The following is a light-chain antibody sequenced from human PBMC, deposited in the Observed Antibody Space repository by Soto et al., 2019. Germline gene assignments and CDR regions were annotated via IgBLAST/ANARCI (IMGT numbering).Light chain of an antibody. CDR3: AVWGNNLNCPGV. Sequence: QSVLTQPSSASGPPGQRVTISCSGSGSTIGSNTVDWYQQLPGTAPKLLIYSNDQRPLGVPDRFSVSRSGTSASLAISGLQADDEGIYYCAVWGNNLNCPGVFGGGTKVTVL. CDR2: SND. V-gene: IGLV1-44*01. CDR1: GSTIGSNT. J-gene: IGLJ3*02.